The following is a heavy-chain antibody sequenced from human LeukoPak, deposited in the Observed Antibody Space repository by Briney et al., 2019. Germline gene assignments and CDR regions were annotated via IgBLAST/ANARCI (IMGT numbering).Heavy chain of an antibody. CDR1: GFTFSSYE. CDR3: AELGITMIGGV. D-gene: IGHD3-10*02. Sequence: PGGSLRLSCAASGFTFSSYEMNWVPQAPGKGVEWVSYISSSGSTIYYADAVKGRFTISRDNAKNSLYLQMNSLRAEDTAVYYCAELGITMIGGVWGKGTTVTISS. V-gene: IGHV3-48*03. J-gene: IGHJ6*04. CDR2: ISSSGSTI.